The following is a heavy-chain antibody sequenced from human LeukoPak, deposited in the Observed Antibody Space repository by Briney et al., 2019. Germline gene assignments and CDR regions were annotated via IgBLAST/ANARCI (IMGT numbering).Heavy chain of an antibody. CDR3: ATVAGTVCWFDP. CDR2: IYPGDSDT. CDR1: GYSSTSYW. J-gene: IGHJ5*02. D-gene: IGHD6-19*01. V-gene: IGHV5-51*01. Sequence: GESLQISCKGPGYSSTSYWISWVGQLPGKGLEWMGVIYPGDSDTRYSPTFQGQVTISADKSISTAYLQWSSLKASDAAMCYCATVAGTVCWFDPWGQGTLVTVSS.